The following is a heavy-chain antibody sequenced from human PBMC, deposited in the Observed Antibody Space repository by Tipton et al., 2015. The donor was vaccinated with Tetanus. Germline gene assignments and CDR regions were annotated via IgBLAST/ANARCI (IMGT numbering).Heavy chain of an antibody. D-gene: IGHD5-18*01. J-gene: IGHJ4*01. V-gene: IGHV4-34*01. CDR3: ARAPYSSPGKFYFDS. CDR1: GGSFSGNY. CDR2: INHRGGT. Sequence: TLSLTCDVSGGSFSGNYWSWIRQPPGKGLEWIGEINHRGGTMYNPSLKSRVTISGDTSKSQFSLNLTSVTAADTAVYYCARAPYSSPGKFYFDSWGHGILVTVSS.